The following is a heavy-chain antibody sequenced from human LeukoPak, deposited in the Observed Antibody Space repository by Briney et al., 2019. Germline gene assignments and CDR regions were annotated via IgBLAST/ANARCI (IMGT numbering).Heavy chain of an antibody. CDR2: ISYDGSNK. V-gene: IGHV3-30*04. J-gene: IGHJ4*02. Sequence: GGSLRLSCAASGFTSSSYAMHWVRQAPGKGLEWVAVISYDGSNKYYADSVKGRFTTSRDNSKNTLYLQMNSLRAEDTAVYYCARVLLGAHYFDYWGQGTLVTVSS. CDR1: GFTSSSYA. CDR3: ARVLLGAHYFDY. D-gene: IGHD2-15*01.